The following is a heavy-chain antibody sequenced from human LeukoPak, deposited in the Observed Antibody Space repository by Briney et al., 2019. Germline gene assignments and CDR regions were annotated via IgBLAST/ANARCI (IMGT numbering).Heavy chain of an antibody. D-gene: IGHD5-18*01. CDR2: IWYDGSKE. Sequence: HPGGSLRLSCAASGFTFRSNGMNWVRQAPGKGLEWVAIIWYDGSKEYYADSVKGRFTISRGNSKNTVYLQMDSLRAEDTAVYYCAHARGYSYGNFDYWGQGTLVTVSS. CDR3: AHARGYSYGNFDY. CDR1: GFTFRSNG. V-gene: IGHV3-33*01. J-gene: IGHJ4*02.